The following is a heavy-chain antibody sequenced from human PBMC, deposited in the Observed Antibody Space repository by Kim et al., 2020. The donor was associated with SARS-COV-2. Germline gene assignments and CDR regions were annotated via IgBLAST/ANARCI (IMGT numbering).Heavy chain of an antibody. V-gene: IGHV3-23*01. D-gene: IGHD6-25*01. J-gene: IGHJ4*02. Sequence: YYADSVKGRFTISRDNSKNTLYLQMNSLRAEDTAVYYCAKGGIGIAAAGYRGQGTLVTVSS. CDR3: AKGGIGIAAAGY.